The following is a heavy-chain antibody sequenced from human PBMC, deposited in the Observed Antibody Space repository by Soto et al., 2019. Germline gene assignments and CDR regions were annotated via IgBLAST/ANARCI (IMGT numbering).Heavy chain of an antibody. Sequence: AGGSLRLSCAASGFTFSSYGMHWVRQAPGKGLEWVAVISYDGSNKYYADSVKGRFTISRDNSKNTLYLQMNSLRAEDTAVYYCASTPYYDFWSGYEYGMDVWGQGTTVTVSS. D-gene: IGHD3-3*01. V-gene: IGHV3-30*03. CDR3: ASTPYYDFWSGYEYGMDV. J-gene: IGHJ6*02. CDR2: ISYDGSNK. CDR1: GFTFSSYG.